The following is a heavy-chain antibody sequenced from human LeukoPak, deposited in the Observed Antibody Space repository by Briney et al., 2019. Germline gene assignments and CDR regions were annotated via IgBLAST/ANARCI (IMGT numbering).Heavy chain of an antibody. V-gene: IGHV3-23*01. Sequence: GGSLRLSCAVSGFTFSAFWMHWVRQAPGKGLVWVSGISGSGGSTYYADSVKGRFTISRDNSKNTLYLQMNSLRAEDTAVYYCAKVSSYGLYYFDDWGQGTLVTVSS. CDR3: AKVSSYGLYYFDD. D-gene: IGHD5-18*01. CDR1: GFTFSAFW. CDR2: ISGSGGST. J-gene: IGHJ4*02.